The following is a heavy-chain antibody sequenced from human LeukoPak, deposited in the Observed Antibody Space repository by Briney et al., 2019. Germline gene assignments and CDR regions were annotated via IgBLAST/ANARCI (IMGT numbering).Heavy chain of an antibody. CDR3: ARDHTIFGVVNPLYFDY. J-gene: IGHJ4*02. CDR2: IYTSGST. Sequence: SETLSLXCTVSGGSISSYYWSWIRQPAGKGLEWIGRIYTSGSTNYNPSLKSRVTMSVDTSKNQFSLKLSSVTAADTAVYYCARDHTIFGVVNPLYFDYWGQGTLVTVSS. CDR1: GGSISSYY. V-gene: IGHV4-4*07. D-gene: IGHD3-3*01.